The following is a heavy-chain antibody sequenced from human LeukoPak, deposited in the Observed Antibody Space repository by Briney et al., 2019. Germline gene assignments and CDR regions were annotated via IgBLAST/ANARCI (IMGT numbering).Heavy chain of an antibody. Sequence: SQTLSLTGTVVGGSISSGGYYWSWIRQHPGKGLEWIGYIYYSGSTYYNPSLKSRVTISVDTSKNQFSLKLSSVTAADTAVYYCASGELRLGELSLYIADYFQHWGQGTLVTVSS. CDR2: IYYSGST. V-gene: IGHV4-31*03. D-gene: IGHD3-16*02. J-gene: IGHJ1*01. CDR3: ASGELRLGELSLYIADYFQH. CDR1: GGSISSGGYY.